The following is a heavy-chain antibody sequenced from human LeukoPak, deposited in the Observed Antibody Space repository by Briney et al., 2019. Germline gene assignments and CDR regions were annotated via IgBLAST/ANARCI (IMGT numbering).Heavy chain of an antibody. J-gene: IGHJ5*02. CDR3: AHSYADIVVVPAAILFSWFDP. V-gene: IGHV2-5*01. Sequence: SGPTLVKPPQTLTLTCTFSGFALGTGGEGVGWIRQPPGKALEGLPPTYWNEGERYSPSLKSRLTITKDTSKNQVVLTLTTMDPVDTATYYCAHSYADIVVVPAAILFSWFDPWGQGTLVTVSS. CDR2: TYWNEGE. CDR1: GFALGTGGEG. D-gene: IGHD2-2*02.